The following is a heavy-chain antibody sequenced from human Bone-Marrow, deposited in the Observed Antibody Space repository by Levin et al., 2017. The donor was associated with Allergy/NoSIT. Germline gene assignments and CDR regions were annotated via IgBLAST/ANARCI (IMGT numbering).Heavy chain of an antibody. Sequence: SQTLSLTCIVSSGSLTSGDYSWNWLRQTPGKGLEWVGYIFSSGNTYYNPSLQSRVSISVDTSKNQFSLQLRSVTAADTAVYYCARSRESRFEFWTGYSFDDWGQGTQVTVSS. J-gene: IGHJ5*02. CDR1: SGSLTSGDYS. CDR2: IFSSGNT. V-gene: IGHV4-30-4*01. CDR3: ARSRESRFEFWTGYSFDD. D-gene: IGHD3/OR15-3a*01.